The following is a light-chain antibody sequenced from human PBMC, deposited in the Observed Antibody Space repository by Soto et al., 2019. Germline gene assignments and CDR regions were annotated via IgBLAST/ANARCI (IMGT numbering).Light chain of an antibody. CDR2: DAS. J-gene: IGKJ4*01. CDR3: QQRSNWPPLT. V-gene: IGKV3-11*01. CDR1: QSVSSY. Sequence: EIVLTQSPATLSLSPGERATLSCRASQSVSSYLAWYQQKPGQAPRLLIYDASNSATGIPASFSGSGSGTDFTLIISSIEPEDFAVYYCQQRSNWPPLTFGGGTKVEIK.